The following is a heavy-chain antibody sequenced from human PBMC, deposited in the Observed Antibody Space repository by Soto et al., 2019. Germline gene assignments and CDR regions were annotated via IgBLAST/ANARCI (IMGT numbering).Heavy chain of an antibody. J-gene: IGHJ4*02. CDR1: GFTFSTHG. D-gene: IGHD6-13*01. Sequence: QVQLVESGGGVVQPGTSLRLSCAASGFTFSTHGMHWVRQAPGKGLEWVALISYDGANKYYADFVKGRFTISRDNSKNTLYLQMNSLRAEDTAVYYCAKEHRGPSWYPGYWGQGTLVTVSS. CDR3: AKEHRGPSWYPGY. CDR2: ISYDGANK. V-gene: IGHV3-30*18.